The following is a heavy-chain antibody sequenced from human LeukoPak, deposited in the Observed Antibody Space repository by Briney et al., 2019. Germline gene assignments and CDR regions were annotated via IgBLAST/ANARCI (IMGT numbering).Heavy chain of an antibody. J-gene: IGHJ4*02. Sequence: PGGSLRLSCAASGFTFSSYGTNWVRQAPGKGLEWVSYISSSGSTIYYADSVKGRFTISRDNAKNSLYLQMNSLRAEDTAVYYCAGDREYFDWLLYFDYWGQGTLVTVSS. CDR2: ISSSGSTI. V-gene: IGHV3-48*03. CDR3: AGDREYFDWLLYFDY. D-gene: IGHD3-9*01. CDR1: GFTFSSYG.